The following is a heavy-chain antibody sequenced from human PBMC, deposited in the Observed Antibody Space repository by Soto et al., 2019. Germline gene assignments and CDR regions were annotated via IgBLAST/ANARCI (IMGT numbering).Heavy chain of an antibody. Sequence: LRLSCAASGFPLTTYAMSWVRQAPVKGLEWVSAISSSGAGTFYADTVKGRFTISKDSSKDTLYLQMNSLRAEDTAIYYCAKKGYCTGDACYAFDYWGQGTLVTVYS. V-gene: IGHV3-23*01. D-gene: IGHD2-8*02. CDR3: AKKGYCTGDACYAFDY. CDR1: GFPLTTYA. CDR2: ISSSGAGT. J-gene: IGHJ4*02.